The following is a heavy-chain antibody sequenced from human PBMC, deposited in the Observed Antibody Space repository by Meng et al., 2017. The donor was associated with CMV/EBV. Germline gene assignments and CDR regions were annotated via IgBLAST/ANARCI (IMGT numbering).Heavy chain of an antibody. CDR1: GYTSTSYG. CDR3: ARRNNYNYYYYGMDV. Sequence: ASVKVSCKASGYTSTSYGISWVRQAPGQGLEWMGWISAYNGNTNYAQKLQGRVTMTTDTSTSTAYMELRSLRSDDTAVYYCARRNNYNYYYYGMDVWGQGTTVTVSS. J-gene: IGHJ6*02. V-gene: IGHV1-18*01. D-gene: IGHD4-11*01. CDR2: ISAYNGNT.